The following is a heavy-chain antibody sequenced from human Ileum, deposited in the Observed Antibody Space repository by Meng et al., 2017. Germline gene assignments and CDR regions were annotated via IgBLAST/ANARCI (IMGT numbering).Heavy chain of an antibody. D-gene: IGHD3-22*01. Sequence: QVQLQESGPGLVKPSQTLSLPCTVPGGSISSGDYYWSWIRQPPGKGLEWIGYIYYSGSTYYNPSLKSRLTISVDTSKNQFSLKLSSVTAADTAVYYCARDRGSSGYYPYWGQGTLVTVSS. CDR1: GGSISSGDYY. CDR3: ARDRGSSGYYPY. CDR2: IYYSGST. V-gene: IGHV4-30-4*01. J-gene: IGHJ4*02.